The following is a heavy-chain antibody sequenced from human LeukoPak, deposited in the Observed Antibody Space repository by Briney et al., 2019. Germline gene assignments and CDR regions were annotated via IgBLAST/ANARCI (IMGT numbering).Heavy chain of an antibody. CDR1: GFTFSSYA. CDR2: ISGSGGST. Sequence: GGSLRLSCAASGFTFSSYAMSWVRQAPGKGLEWVSAISGSGGSTYYADSVKGRFTISRDNSKNTLYLQMNSLRAEDTAEYYCAKNGAPLIIVVKSMDYWGQGTLVTVSS. J-gene: IGHJ4*02. V-gene: IGHV3-23*01. CDR3: AKNGAPLIIVVKSMDY. D-gene: IGHD3-22*01.